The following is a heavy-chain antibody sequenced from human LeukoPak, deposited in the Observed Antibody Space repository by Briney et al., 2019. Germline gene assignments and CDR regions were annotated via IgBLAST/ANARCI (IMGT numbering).Heavy chain of an antibody. CDR3: AKDPVGDYYYDY. CDR2: ISGSGGST. D-gene: IGHD2-21*02. CDR1: GFTFSSYA. J-gene: IGHJ4*02. V-gene: IGHV3-23*01. Sequence: VGSLRLSCAASGFTFSSYAMSWVRQAPGKGLEWVSAISGSGGSTYYADSVKGRFTISRDNSKNTLYLQMNSLRAEDTAVYYCAKDPVGDYYYDYWGQGTLVTASS.